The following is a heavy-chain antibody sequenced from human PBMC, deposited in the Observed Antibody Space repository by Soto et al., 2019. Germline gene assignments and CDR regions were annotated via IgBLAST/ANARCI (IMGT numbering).Heavy chain of an antibody. CDR2: ISSSSSYI. CDR1: GFTFSSYS. CDR3: AREGTVGATMRYFDY. Sequence: EVQLVESGGGLVKPGGSLRLSCAASGFTFSSYSMNWVRQAPGKGLEWVSSISSSSSYIYYADSVKGRFTISRDNAKNSLYLQMNSLRAEDTAVYYCAREGTVGATMRYFDYWGQGTLVTVSS. D-gene: IGHD1-26*01. V-gene: IGHV3-21*01. J-gene: IGHJ4*02.